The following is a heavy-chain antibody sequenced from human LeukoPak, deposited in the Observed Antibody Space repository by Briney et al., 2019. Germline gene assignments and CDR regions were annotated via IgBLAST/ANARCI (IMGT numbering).Heavy chain of an antibody. CDR2: INPNSGGT. CDR3: ARGGHYDSSGYQN. V-gene: IGHV1-2*02. J-gene: IGHJ4*02. Sequence: ASLKVSCKASGYTFTGYYIHWVRQAPGQGLEWMGWINPNSGGTNYAQKFQGRVTMTRDTSISTAYMELSSLRSEDTAVYYCARGGHYDSSGYQNWGQGTLVTVSS. D-gene: IGHD3-22*01. CDR1: GYTFTGYY.